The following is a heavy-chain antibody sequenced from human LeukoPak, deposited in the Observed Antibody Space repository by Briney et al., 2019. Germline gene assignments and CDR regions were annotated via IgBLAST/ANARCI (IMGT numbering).Heavy chain of an antibody. D-gene: IGHD3-22*01. CDR3: ARRRRITYYYDSSGYYFCPYFDY. CDR1: GGSFSGYY. J-gene: IGHJ4*02. V-gene: IGHV4-34*01. Sequence: PSETLSLTCAVYGGSFSGYYWSWIRQPPGKGLEWIGEINHSGSTNYNPSLKSRVTISVDTSKNQFSLKLSSVTAADTAVYYCARRRRITYYYDSSGYYFCPYFDYWGQGTLVTVSS. CDR2: INHSGST.